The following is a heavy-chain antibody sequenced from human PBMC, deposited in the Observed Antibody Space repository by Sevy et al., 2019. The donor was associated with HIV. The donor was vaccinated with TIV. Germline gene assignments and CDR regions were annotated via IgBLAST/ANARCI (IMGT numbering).Heavy chain of an antibody. Sequence: SQTLSLTCTISGDTVPSDSAAWNWIRQSPARGLEWLGRTYYRSTWHKDYATSLNSRMTINPDTSKNQFSLQLNSVTPEDSAVYYCARDHNFVLDYWGQGILVTVSS. D-gene: IGHD1-20*01. V-gene: IGHV6-1*01. CDR2: TYYRSTWHK. CDR1: GDTVPSDSAA. J-gene: IGHJ4*02. CDR3: ARDHNFVLDY.